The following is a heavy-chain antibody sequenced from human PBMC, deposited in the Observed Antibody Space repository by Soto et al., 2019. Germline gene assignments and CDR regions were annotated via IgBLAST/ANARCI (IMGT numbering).Heavy chain of an antibody. J-gene: IGHJ6*02. Sequence: ASVKGSCKASGYTFTSYDINWVRQATGQGLEWMGWMNPNSGNTGYAQKFQGRVTMTRNTSISTAYMELSSLRSEDTAVYYCARTYYYGSGSYSSPYYYYYYGMDVWGQGTTVTV. V-gene: IGHV1-8*01. CDR1: GYTFTSYD. D-gene: IGHD3-10*01. CDR2: MNPNSGNT. CDR3: ARTYYYGSGSYSSPYYYYYYGMDV.